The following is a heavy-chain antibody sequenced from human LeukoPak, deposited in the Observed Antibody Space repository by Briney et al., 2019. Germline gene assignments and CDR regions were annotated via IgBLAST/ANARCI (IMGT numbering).Heavy chain of an antibody. J-gene: IGHJ4*02. D-gene: IGHD6-25*01. CDR1: GFIFSNHW. Sequence: GGSLRLSCAASGFIFSNHWMNWVSQAPGKGLEWVAKINPDGSAKCYVDSVKGRFTISRDNAKNSLDLQMSSLRVEDTAVYYCLASGGYWGQGTLVTVSS. CDR3: LASGGY. V-gene: IGHV3-7*01. CDR2: INPDGSAK.